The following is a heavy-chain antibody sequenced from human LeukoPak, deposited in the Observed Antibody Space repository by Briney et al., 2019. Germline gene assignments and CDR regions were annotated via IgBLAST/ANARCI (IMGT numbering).Heavy chain of an antibody. CDR1: GYAFIDYS. CDR2: INPYTGDT. D-gene: IGHD1-26*01. J-gene: IGHJ4*02. Sequence: ASVKVSCKTSGYAFIDYSIHWVRQAPGLGLQCVGRINPYTGDTTYAQEFQGRVTMTRDTSISTAYMELSRLRSDDTAVYFCVSGSSSDYWGQGTLVTVSS. V-gene: IGHV1-2*06. CDR3: VSGSSSDY.